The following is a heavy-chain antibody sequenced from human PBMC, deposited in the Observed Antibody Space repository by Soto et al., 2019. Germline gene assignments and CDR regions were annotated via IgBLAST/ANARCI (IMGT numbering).Heavy chain of an antibody. V-gene: IGHV2-26*01. CDR3: ARADGDYDWFDP. J-gene: IGHJ5*02. CDR1: GFSLSNARMG. Sequence: QITLKESGPTLVKPTQTLTLTCTFSGFSLSNARMGVSWIRQPPGKALEWLAHIFSNDEKSYSTSLKSRLTISKDTSKSQVVLTMTNMDPVDTATYYCARADGDYDWFDPWGQGTLVTVSS. CDR2: IFSNDEK. D-gene: IGHD4-17*01.